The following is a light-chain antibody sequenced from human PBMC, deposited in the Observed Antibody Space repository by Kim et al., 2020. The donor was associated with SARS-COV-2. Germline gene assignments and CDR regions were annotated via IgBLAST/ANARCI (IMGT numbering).Light chain of an antibody. Sequence: VSPGQTASITCSGDELGYKYTCWYQQKPGQSPVLVIYQDDKRPSGIPGRFSGSNSGNAATLTISGTQAMDEADYYCQAWDSSTVVFGTGTKVTVL. CDR1: ELGYKY. CDR2: QDD. V-gene: IGLV3-1*01. CDR3: QAWDSSTVV. J-gene: IGLJ1*01.